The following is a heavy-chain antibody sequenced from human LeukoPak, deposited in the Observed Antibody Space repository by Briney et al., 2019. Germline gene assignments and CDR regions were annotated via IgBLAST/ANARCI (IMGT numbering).Heavy chain of an antibody. J-gene: IGHJ4*02. CDR3: ARTGCSSGPAKDYFDY. CDR2: INPNSGGT. CDR1: GYTFTGYY. V-gene: IGHV1-2*06. Sequence: ASVKVSCKASGYTFTGYYMHWVRQAPGQGLEWMGRINPNSGGTNYAQKFQGRVTMTRDTSISTAYMELSRLRSDDTAVYYCARTGCSSGPAKDYFDYWGQGTLVTVSS. D-gene: IGHD6-19*01.